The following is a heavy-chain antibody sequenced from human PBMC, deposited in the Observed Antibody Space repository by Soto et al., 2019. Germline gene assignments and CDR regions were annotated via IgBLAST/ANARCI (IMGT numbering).Heavy chain of an antibody. Sequence: ASVKVSCKPSGYTFTSYRISWVRQAPGQGLEWMGWISAYNGNTNYARKLQGSVTMTTDTSTSTAYMGLRSLRSDDTAVYYCARRGGYCRSPSCGGMDVWGQGTAWTVSS. CDR2: ISAYNGNT. D-gene: IGHD2-2*01. CDR1: GYTFTSYR. CDR3: ARRGGYCRSPSCGGMDV. J-gene: IGHJ6*02. V-gene: IGHV1-18*04.